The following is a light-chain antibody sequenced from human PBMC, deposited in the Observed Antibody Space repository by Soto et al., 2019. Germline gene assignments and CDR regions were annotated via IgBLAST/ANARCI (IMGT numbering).Light chain of an antibody. Sequence: EIVLTQSPGTLSLSPGERATLSCRASQSVSSSYLAWYQQKPGQAPRLLIYGASSRATGIPDRFSGSGSGTDFTLTIRRLEPEDCAVYYWQQYGSSLFTFGPGTKVDIK. CDR1: QSVSSSY. CDR2: GAS. J-gene: IGKJ3*01. V-gene: IGKV3-20*01. CDR3: QQYGSSLFT.